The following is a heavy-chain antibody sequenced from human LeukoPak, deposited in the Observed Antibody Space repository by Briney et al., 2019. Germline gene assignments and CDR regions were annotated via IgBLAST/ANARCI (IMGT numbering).Heavy chain of an antibody. CDR2: MNPNSGNT. CDR3: ARGNTYYDFWSGSLWNWFDP. D-gene: IGHD3-3*01. Sequence: ASVKVSCKASGYTFTSYYVHWVRQAPGQGLEWMGWMNPNSGNTGYAQKFQGRVTMTRNTSISTAYMELSSLRSEDTAVYYCARGNTYYDFWSGSLWNWFDPWGQGTLVTVSS. V-gene: IGHV1-8*02. CDR1: GYTFTSYY. J-gene: IGHJ5*02.